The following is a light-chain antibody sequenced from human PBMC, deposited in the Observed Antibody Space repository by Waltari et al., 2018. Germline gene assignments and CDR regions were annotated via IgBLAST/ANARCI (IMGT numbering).Light chain of an antibody. V-gene: IGKV1-5*03. CDR2: KAS. CDR1: QSIPRW. Sequence: DIQMTQSPSTLSASVGDIVTSTCRASQSIPRWLAWYQQKPGKAPKLLSYKASILESGVPSRFSGGGSGTEFTLTISSLQPDDFATYYCQHYDSYSATFGRGTKIEIK. J-gene: IGKJ3*01. CDR3: QHYDSYSAT.